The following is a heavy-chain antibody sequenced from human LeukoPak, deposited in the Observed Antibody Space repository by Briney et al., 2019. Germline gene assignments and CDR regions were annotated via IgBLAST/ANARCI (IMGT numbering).Heavy chain of an antibody. CDR3: ARDRGKIWFGEGLDY. J-gene: IGHJ4*02. D-gene: IGHD3-10*01. Sequence: GGSLRLSCAASGFTFSSYWMSWVRQAPGKGLEWVSSISSNSRYIFYADSVRGRFTISRDNAKNSLYLQMNSLRAEDTAVYYCARDRGKIWFGEGLDYWGQGTRVTVSS. CDR1: GFTFSSYW. CDR2: ISSNSRYI. V-gene: IGHV3-21*01.